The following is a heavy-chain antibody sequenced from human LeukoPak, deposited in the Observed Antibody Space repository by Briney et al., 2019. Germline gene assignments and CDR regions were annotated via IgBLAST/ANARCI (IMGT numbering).Heavy chain of an antibody. V-gene: IGHV4-59*01. CDR1: GDSIRSSY. D-gene: IGHD3-10*01. CDR3: AGYGSGSYYKAFDF. CDR2: VYYTGSS. Sequence: LETLSLTCSVSGDSIRSSYWSWIRQPPGKGLEWIGYVYYTGSSYYNPSLKSRATTSIDMSKNQFSLKLTSMTAADTAVYYCAGYGSGSYYKAFDFWGQGILVTVSS. J-gene: IGHJ4*02.